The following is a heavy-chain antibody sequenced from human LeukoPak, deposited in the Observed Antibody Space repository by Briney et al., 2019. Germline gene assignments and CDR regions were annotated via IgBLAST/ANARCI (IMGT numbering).Heavy chain of an antibody. D-gene: IGHD2-2*01. J-gene: IGHJ3*02. CDR2: ISGSGAST. Sequence: GGSLRSSGPASGFTFSSYAMSWVRQAPGKGLEWVSAISGSGASTYYADSVKGRFTISRDNSKTTLYLQMNSLRAEDTAVYYCAKWVIRVPAGGRWDASDIWGQGTMVTVSS. CDR1: GFTFSSYA. CDR3: AKWVIRVPAGGRWDASDI. V-gene: IGHV3-23*01.